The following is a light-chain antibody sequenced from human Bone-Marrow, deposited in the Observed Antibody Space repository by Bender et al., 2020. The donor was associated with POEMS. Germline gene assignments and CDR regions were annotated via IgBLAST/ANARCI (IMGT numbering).Light chain of an antibody. J-gene: IGLJ2*01. V-gene: IGLV2-23*02. CDR2: EVS. CDR1: SSDVGSYNL. CDR3: SSYVVTDTMV. Sequence: QSALTQPASVSGSPGQSITISCTGTSSDVGSYNLVSWYQQHPGKAPKLMIYEVSKRPSGVSNRFSGSKSGNTASLTISGLQAEDEADYYCSSYVVTDTMVFGGGTKLTVL.